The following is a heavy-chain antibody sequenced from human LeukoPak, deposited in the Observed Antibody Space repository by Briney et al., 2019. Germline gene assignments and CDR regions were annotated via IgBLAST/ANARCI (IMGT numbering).Heavy chain of an antibody. CDR2: ISAYSGNT. D-gene: IGHD3-10*01. Sequence: GASVKVSCKASGYTFTTHGISWVRQAPGQGLEWMGWISAYSGNTDYAQKLQGRVTMTTDTSTSTASMELRSLRSDDTAVYYCARDYSYGSGRQFDYWGQGTLVTVSS. CDR3: ARDYSYGSGRQFDY. J-gene: IGHJ4*02. V-gene: IGHV1-18*01. CDR1: GYTFTTHG.